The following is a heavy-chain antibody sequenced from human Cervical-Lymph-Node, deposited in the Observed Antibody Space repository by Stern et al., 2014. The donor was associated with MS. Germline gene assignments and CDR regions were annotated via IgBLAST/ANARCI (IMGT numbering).Heavy chain of an antibody. D-gene: IGHD5-18*01. CDR2: TNPNSGDS. CDR1: GYSFTGNY. Sequence: VQLVQSGAEVKKPGASVKVSCKAAGYSFTGNYIHWLRQAPGQGLEWMGRTNPNSGDSNYALKFQGRVTMTRDTSISTAYMNLNRLGIDDTAVYYCARERGRAGPAMADYWGRGPLVTVSS. CDR3: ARERGRAGPAMADY. J-gene: IGHJ4*02. V-gene: IGHV1-2*06.